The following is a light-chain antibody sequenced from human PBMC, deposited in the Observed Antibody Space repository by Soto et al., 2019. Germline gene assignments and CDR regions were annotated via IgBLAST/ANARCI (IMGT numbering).Light chain of an antibody. CDR2: STS. Sequence: EIVMTQSPATLSVSPGERATLSCRASQSVSSNLACYQQKPGQAPRLLIYSTSISATGIPARFSGSGSGTEFTLTISSLQSEDFAVYYCQQYNNWPSWTFGQGTKVDIK. J-gene: IGKJ1*01. CDR3: QQYNNWPSWT. CDR1: QSVSSN. V-gene: IGKV3-15*01.